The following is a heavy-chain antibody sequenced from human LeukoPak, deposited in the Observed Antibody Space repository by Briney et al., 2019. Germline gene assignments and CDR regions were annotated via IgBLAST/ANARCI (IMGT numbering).Heavy chain of an antibody. J-gene: IGHJ4*02. CDR1: GFTFSSYS. CDR3: ARASIAAAGYYFDY. CDR2: ISGSSGYI. V-gene: IGHV3-21*04. Sequence: GGSLRLSCAASGFTFSSYSMNWVRQAPGKGLEWVSSISGSSGYIYYADSVKGRFTISRDNAENSLFLQMNSLRAEDTAVYYCARASIAAAGYYFDYWGQGTLVTVSS. D-gene: IGHD6-13*01.